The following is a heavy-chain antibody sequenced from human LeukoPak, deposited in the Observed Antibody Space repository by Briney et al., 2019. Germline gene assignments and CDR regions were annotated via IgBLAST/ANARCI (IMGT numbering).Heavy chain of an antibody. D-gene: IGHD3-16*01. Sequence: PSETLSLTCTVSGGSISSYYWSWIRQPPGKGLEWIGYIYYSGSTNYNPSLKSRVTISVDTSKNQFSLKLSSVTAADTAVYYCAREGRIYTTPWYFDLWGRGTLVTVSS. CDR2: IYYSGST. V-gene: IGHV4-59*01. CDR1: GGSISSYY. J-gene: IGHJ2*01. CDR3: AREGRIYTTPWYFDL.